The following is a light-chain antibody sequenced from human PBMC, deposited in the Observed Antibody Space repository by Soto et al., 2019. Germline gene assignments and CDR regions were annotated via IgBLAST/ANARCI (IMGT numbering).Light chain of an antibody. CDR3: CTDAGTYKV. V-gene: IGLV2-11*01. J-gene: IGLJ1*01. Sequence: QSALTQPRSVSGSPGQSVTISCTGTSSDIGAYNYVSWYQQHPGKAPKLMIYHVSKRPSGVPDRFSGSKSGNAASLTISGIQAEDEADYYCCTDAGTYKVFGTGTKLTVL. CDR1: SSDIGAYNY. CDR2: HVS.